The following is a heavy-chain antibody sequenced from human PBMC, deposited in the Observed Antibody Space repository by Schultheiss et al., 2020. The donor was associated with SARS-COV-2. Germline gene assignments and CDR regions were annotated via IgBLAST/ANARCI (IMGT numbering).Heavy chain of an antibody. Sequence: SETLSLTCTVSGGSISSGGYYWSWIRQHPGKGLEWIGYIYYSGSTYYNPSLKSRVTISLDTSKNQFSLKLSSVTAADTAVYYCARDAPYKFIVVVVAASYGMDVWGQGTTVTVSS. V-gene: IGHV4-31*03. D-gene: IGHD2-15*01. J-gene: IGHJ6*02. CDR3: ARDAPYKFIVVVVAASYGMDV. CDR1: GGSISSGGYY. CDR2: IYYSGST.